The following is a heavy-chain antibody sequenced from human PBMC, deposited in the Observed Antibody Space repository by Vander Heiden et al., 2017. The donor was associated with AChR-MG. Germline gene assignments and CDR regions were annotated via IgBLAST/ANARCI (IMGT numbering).Heavy chain of an antibody. Sequence: QVQLQQWGAGLLKPSETLSLTCAVYGGSFSGYYWSWIRQPPGKGLEWIGEINHSGSTNYNPSLKSRVTISVDTSKNQFSLKLSSVTAADTAVYYCATHRWGRGDGMYWGQGTLVTVSS. CDR3: ATHRWGRGDGMY. J-gene: IGHJ4*02. D-gene: IGHD2-21*02. CDR1: GGSFSGYY. V-gene: IGHV4-34*01. CDR2: INHSGST.